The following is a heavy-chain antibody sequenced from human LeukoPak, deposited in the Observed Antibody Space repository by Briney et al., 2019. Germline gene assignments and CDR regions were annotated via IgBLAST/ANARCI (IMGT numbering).Heavy chain of an antibody. J-gene: IGHJ6*03. D-gene: IGHD4-17*01. Sequence: GGSLRLSCAASGFTFSSYGMHWVRQAPGKGLEWVAFIRYDGSNKYYADSVKGRFTISRDNSKNTLYVQMNSLRAEDTAVYYCASLTTVTTFRDYYYYMDVWGKGTTVTVSS. V-gene: IGHV3-30*02. CDR1: GFTFSSYG. CDR3: ASLTTVTTFRDYYYYMDV. CDR2: IRYDGSNK.